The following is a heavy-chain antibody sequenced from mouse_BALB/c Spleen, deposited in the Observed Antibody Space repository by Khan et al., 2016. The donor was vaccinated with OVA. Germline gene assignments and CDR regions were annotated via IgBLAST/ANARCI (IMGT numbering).Heavy chain of an antibody. J-gene: IGHJ2*01. CDR3: TRDRIDY. V-gene: IGHV1-7*01. CDR1: GYTFTTYW. Sequence: VQLQQSGAELAKPGASVQMSCKASGYTFTTYWMHWVKQRPGQGLEWIGYINPTSGYTDYSENFKDKATLSADKSSSTAYMQLSRLTSEDSEVYYCTRDRIDYWGQGTTLTVSS. CDR2: INPTSGYT.